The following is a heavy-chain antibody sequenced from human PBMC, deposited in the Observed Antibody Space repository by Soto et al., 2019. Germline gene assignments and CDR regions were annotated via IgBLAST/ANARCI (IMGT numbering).Heavy chain of an antibody. CDR1: GYSFTSYW. Sequence: GESLKISCKGSGYSFTSYWISWVRQMPGKGLEWMGRIDPSDSYTNYSPSFQGHVTISADKSISTAYLQWSSLKASDTAMYYCARLRSDSSGYSSAFDIWGQGTIVTVSS. CDR3: ARLRSDSSGYSSAFDI. V-gene: IGHV5-10-1*01. D-gene: IGHD3-22*01. J-gene: IGHJ3*02. CDR2: IDPSDSYT.